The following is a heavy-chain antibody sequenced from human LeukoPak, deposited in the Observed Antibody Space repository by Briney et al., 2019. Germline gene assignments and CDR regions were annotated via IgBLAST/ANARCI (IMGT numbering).Heavy chain of an antibody. Sequence: GGSLRLSCAASGITLDDYAMHWVRQAPGKGLEWVSGISWNSGSIGYADSVKGRFTISRDNAKNSLYLQMNSLRAEDTALYYCAKDNTQRGGNYYYGMDVWGEGTTVTVSS. J-gene: IGHJ6*04. CDR2: ISWNSGSI. CDR1: GITLDDYA. V-gene: IGHV3-9*01. CDR3: AKDNTQRGGNYYYGMDV. D-gene: IGHD2-15*01.